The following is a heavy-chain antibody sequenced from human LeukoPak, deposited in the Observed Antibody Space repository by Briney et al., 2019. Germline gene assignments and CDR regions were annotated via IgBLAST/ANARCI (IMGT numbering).Heavy chain of an antibody. Sequence: GESLRLSCATSGFTFSAYSLSWVRQAPGKGLEWVSHITRPGTTTYYAESARGRFTISRDNSKNTLYLQMNSLRIEDSAMYFCAKQYCSGGSCYSGDFFDYWGQGTLVAVSS. D-gene: IGHD2-15*01. CDR2: ITRPGTTT. CDR3: AKQYCSGGSCYSGDFFDY. CDR1: GFTFSAYS. V-gene: IGHV3-48*01. J-gene: IGHJ4*02.